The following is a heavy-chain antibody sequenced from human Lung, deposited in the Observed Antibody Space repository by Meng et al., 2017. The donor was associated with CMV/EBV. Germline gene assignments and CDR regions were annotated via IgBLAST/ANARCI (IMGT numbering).Heavy chain of an antibody. CDR2: ISGGGDNT. D-gene: IGHD3-22*01. J-gene: IGHJ4*02. CDR3: AKGENYFDSSGVDY. V-gene: IGHV3-23*01. Sequence: GGSLRLXCTGSGFTFRNCAMSWVRQAPGKGLEFVSSISGGGDNTYYTDSVKGRFIISRDNSKNTLYLQMDSLRAEDTALYYCAKGENYFDSSGVDYWGQGSQVTVSS. CDR1: GFTFRNCA.